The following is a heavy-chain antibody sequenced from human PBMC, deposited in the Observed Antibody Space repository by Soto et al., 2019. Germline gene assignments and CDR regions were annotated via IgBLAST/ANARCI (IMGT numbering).Heavy chain of an antibody. CDR1: GYTFTSYG. CDR3: ARVQGITIFGVYSMYYYGMDV. D-gene: IGHD3-3*01. CDR2: ISTDNGNT. J-gene: IGHJ6*02. Sequence: ASVKVSCKASGYTFTSYGISWVRQAPGQGLEWMGWISTDNGNTNYAQHLQGRVSMTTDTSTSTAYMDLRSLRSDDTAVYYCARVQGITIFGVYSMYYYGMDVWGQGTRVTVSS. V-gene: IGHV1-18*01.